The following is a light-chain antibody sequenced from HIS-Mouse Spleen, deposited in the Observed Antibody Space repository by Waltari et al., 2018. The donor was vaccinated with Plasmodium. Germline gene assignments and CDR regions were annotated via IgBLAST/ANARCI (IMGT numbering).Light chain of an antibody. CDR1: QRVSSN. J-gene: IGKJ3*01. V-gene: IGKV3-15*01. Sequence: ILITRSTDTLSVSPGARATLSCRASQRVSSNLAWYKQKPGQAPRLLIYGASTRATGIPARFSGSGSGTEFTLTISSLQSEDFAVYYCQQYNNWSFTFGPGTKVDIK. CDR2: GAS. CDR3: QQYNNWSFT.